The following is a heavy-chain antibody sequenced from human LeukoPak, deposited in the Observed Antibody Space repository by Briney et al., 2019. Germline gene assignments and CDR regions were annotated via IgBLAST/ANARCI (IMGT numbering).Heavy chain of an antibody. CDR1: GFXFSTYG. Sequence: PGGSLRLSCAASGFXFSTYGMSWVRQAPEKGLEWVSSISSSSTYIYYADSVKGRFTISRDNSKNSLYLQMNSLRAEDTAVYYCARTPGIAVAGTELDYWGQGTLVTVSS. V-gene: IGHV3-21*01. CDR3: ARTPGIAVAGTELDY. D-gene: IGHD6-19*01. J-gene: IGHJ4*02. CDR2: ISSSSTYI.